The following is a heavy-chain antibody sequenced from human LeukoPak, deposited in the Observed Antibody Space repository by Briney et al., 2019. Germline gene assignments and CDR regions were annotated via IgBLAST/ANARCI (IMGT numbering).Heavy chain of an antibody. CDR1: GGSISSGGYS. CDR2: IYHSGST. V-gene: IGHV4-30-2*01. Sequence: PSQTLSLTCAVSGGSISSGGYSWSWIRQPSGKGLEWIGYIYHSGSTYYNPSLKSRVTISVDRSKNQFSLKLSSVTAADTAVYYCARGDYGDYFYFDYWGQGTLVTVSS. J-gene: IGHJ4*02. CDR3: ARGDYGDYFYFDY. D-gene: IGHD4-17*01.